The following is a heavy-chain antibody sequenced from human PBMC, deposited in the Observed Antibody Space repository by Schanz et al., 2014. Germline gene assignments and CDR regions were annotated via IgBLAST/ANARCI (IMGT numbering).Heavy chain of an antibody. CDR2: ISDSGDST. Sequence: EVQLLESGGGLVQPGGSLRLSCTTSGLIFSTYTLNWVRQAPGKGLEWVSDISDSGDSTHYADSVKGRFTISRDNPKNSLCLQMNSLRAEDTALYYCARVLGGDEGLDQWGQGTLVTVSS. D-gene: IGHD4-17*01. CDR3: ARVLGGDEGLDQ. V-gene: IGHV3-48*04. CDR1: GLIFSTYT. J-gene: IGHJ4*02.